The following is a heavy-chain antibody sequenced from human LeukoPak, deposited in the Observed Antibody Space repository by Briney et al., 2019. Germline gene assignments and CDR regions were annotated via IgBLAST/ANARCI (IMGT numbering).Heavy chain of an antibody. Sequence: SVNVSRRASRYTYTVYYMHWVRQAPGQGLEWMGWINPNSGGTNYAQKFQGRVTMTRDTSINSAYMELSRLRSDDTAVYYCARVLGGFSYFEYWGQGTLVTVSS. J-gene: IGHJ4*02. D-gene: IGHD5-12*01. CDR3: ARVLGGFSYFEY. V-gene: IGHV1-2*02. CDR1: RYTYTVYY. CDR2: INPNSGGT.